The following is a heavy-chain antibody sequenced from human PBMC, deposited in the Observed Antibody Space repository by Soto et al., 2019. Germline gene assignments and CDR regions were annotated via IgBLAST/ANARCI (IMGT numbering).Heavy chain of an antibody. J-gene: IGHJ4*02. D-gene: IGHD3-3*01. CDR2: IDNDGSIT. Sequence: QPGGSLRLSCAASGFTFSDYWMHWVRQAPGKGLVWVSRIDNDGSITNYADSVKGRFTISRDNAKNTVSLQMSSLRAEDTAVYYCATLNSFGADYWGQGTPVTVSS. V-gene: IGHV3-74*01. CDR1: GFTFSDYW. CDR3: ATLNSFGADY.